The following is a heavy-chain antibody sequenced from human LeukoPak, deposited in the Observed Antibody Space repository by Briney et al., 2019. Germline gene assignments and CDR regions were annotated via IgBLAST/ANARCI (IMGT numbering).Heavy chain of an antibody. CDR3: ARDGLYDSNGYYMDS. D-gene: IGHD3-22*01. J-gene: IGHJ4*02. V-gene: IGHV4-59*01. CDR2: IYYSGGT. CDR1: GGSISSFY. Sequence: SETLSLTCTVCGGSISSFYWSWIRQPPGKGLEWIGYIYYSGGTKYNPSLMSRVTISVDRAENQFSLSLISVTAADTAVYYCARDGLYDSNGYYMDSWGQGTLVIVSS.